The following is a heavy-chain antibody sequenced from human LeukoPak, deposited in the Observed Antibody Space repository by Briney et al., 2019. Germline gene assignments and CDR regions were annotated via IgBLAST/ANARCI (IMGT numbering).Heavy chain of an antibody. CDR3: ARRAYGAAYWKHFDY. Sequence: PSETLSLTCTVSGGSISSYYWSWIRQPPGKGLEWIGYIYYSGSTNYNPSRKGRVTLPVDPSKNHFFMKLSSATAAGPAVFFWARRAYGAAYWKHFDYWGQGTQVTVSS. J-gene: IGHJ4*02. V-gene: IGHV4-59*01. D-gene: IGHD1-1*01. CDR1: GGSISSYY. CDR2: IYYSGST.